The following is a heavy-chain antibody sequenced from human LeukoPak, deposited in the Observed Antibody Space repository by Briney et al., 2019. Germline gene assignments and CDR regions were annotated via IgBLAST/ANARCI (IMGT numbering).Heavy chain of an antibody. J-gene: IGHJ6*02. D-gene: IGHD2-2*01. CDR3: ARSSGVPVCRMDV. CDR1: GYSFTSYW. Sequence: GESLKISCKGSGYSFTSYWIGWVRQMPGKGLEWMGIIYPGDSGTRYSPSFQGQVTISADKSISTAYLQWSSLKASDTAMYYCARSSGVPVCRMDVWGQGTTVTVSS. V-gene: IGHV5-51*01. CDR2: IYPGDSGT.